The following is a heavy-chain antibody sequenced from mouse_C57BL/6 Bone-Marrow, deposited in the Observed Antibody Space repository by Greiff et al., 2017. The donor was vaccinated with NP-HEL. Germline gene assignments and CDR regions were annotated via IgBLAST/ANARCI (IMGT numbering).Heavy chain of an antibody. D-gene: IGHD3-2*02. CDR3: ARSGTAQSWFAY. V-gene: IGHV1-18*01. CDR1: GYTFTDYN. Sequence: EVKLVESGPELVKPGASVKIPCKASGYTFTDYNMDWVKQSHGKSLEWIGDINPNNGGTIYNQKFKGKATLTVDKSSSTAYMELRSLTSEDTAVYYCARSGTAQSWFAYWGQGTLVTVSA. CDR2: INPNNGGT. J-gene: IGHJ3*01.